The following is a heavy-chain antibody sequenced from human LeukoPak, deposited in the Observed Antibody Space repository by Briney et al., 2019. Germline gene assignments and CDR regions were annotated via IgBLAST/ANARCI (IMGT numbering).Heavy chain of an antibody. CDR2: IYTSGSS. D-gene: IGHD6-13*01. CDR1: GGSISSGSYY. Sequence: SSQTLSLTCTVSGGSISSGSYYWTWIRQPAGKGLELIGRIYTSGSSSYNPSLKSRVTISVDTSKNQFSLKLSSVTAADTAVYYCARGQGVGSSWYTYYYYYMDVWGKGTTVTVSS. CDR3: ARGQGVGSSWYTYYYYYMDV. J-gene: IGHJ6*03. V-gene: IGHV4-61*02.